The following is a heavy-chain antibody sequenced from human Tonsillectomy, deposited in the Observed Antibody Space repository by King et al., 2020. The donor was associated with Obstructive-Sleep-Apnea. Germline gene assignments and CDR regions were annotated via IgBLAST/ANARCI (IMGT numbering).Heavy chain of an antibody. V-gene: IGHV3-11*01. Sequence: QVQLVESGGGVVKPGGSLRLSCAASGFTFSDFYMGWIRQAPGKGLEWISYITSCCTSMYYADSVQGRFSISRDNAKKSLYLQMNSLRVEDTAVYYCVRDPTDIGYSSGWFDFWGPGTLVTVSS. CDR1: GFTFSDFY. J-gene: IGHJ5*01. D-gene: IGHD6-19*01. CDR3: VRDPTDIGYSSGWFDF. CDR2: ITSCCTSM.